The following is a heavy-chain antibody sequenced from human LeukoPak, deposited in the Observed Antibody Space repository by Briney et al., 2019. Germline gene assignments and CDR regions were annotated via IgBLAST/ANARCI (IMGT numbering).Heavy chain of an antibody. CDR2: ISFDGSNK. V-gene: IGHV3-30-3*01. J-gene: IGHJ6*03. CDR3: ARDGEIAAVGYFYYSYMDV. Sequence: PGGSLRLSCAASTFTFSNYAMHWVRQAPGKGLEWVAVISFDGSNKYYADSVRGRFTISRDNSKNTLYLQMNSLRAEDTAVYYCARDGEIAAVGYFYYSYMDVWGKGTTVTVSS. CDR1: TFTFSNYA. D-gene: IGHD6-13*01.